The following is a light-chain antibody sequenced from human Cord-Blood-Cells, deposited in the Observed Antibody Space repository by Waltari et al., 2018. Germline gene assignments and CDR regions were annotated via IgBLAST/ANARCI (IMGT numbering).Light chain of an antibody. CDR3: AAWDDSLSGVV. V-gene: IGLV1-47*01. CDR1: SSRIGSNY. J-gene: IGLJ2*01. Sequence: QSVLPQPPSASGSPGQRVTISCSRRSSRIGSNYVYWYQQLPETAPKLLIDRNNQRPSGVPDRFSGSKSGTSASLAISGLRSEDEADYYCAAWDDSLSGVVFGGGTKLTVL. CDR2: RNN.